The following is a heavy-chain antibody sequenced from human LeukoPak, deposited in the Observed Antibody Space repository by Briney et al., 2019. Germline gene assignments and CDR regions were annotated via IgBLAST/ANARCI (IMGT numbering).Heavy chain of an antibody. CDR3: ARGTTPAAGAS. Sequence: SETLSLTCTVSGYSISSGYYWGWIRQPPGKGLEWIGSIYHSGSTYYNPSLKSRVTISVDTSKNQFSLKLSSVTAADTAVYYCARGTTPAAGASWGQGTLVTVSS. CDR2: IYHSGST. V-gene: IGHV4-38-2*02. J-gene: IGHJ1*01. CDR1: GYSISSGYY. D-gene: IGHD6-13*01.